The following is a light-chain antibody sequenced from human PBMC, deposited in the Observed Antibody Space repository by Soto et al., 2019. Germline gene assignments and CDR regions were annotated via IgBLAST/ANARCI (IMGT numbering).Light chain of an antibody. J-gene: IGLJ1*01. CDR1: SSDVGGSNY. V-gene: IGLV2-14*03. CDR3: SSYTTSSILGYV. CDR2: DVT. Sequence: QSVLTQPASVSGSRGQSITISCTGTSSDVGGSNYVSWYQQHPGKAPKLMIYDVTYLPSGVSNRCSGSKSGKTASLTISGLQAEDEADYYCSSYTTSSILGYVFGTGTKVTVL.